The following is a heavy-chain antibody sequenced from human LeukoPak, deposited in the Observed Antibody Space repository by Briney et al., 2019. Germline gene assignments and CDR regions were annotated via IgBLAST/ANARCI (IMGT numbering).Heavy chain of an antibody. J-gene: IGHJ4*02. CDR1: GGTFSSYA. Sequence: SVKVSCKASGGTFSSYAISWVRQAPRQGLEWMGGIIPIFGTANYAQKFQGRVTITTDESTSTAYMELSSLRSEDTAVYYCARGAKGLWFVSRDWGQGTLVTVSS. D-gene: IGHD3-10*01. CDR3: ARGAKGLWFVSRD. V-gene: IGHV1-69*05. CDR2: IIPIFGTA.